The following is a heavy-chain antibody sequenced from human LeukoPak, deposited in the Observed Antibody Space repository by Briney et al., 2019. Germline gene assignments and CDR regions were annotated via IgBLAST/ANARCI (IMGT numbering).Heavy chain of an antibody. CDR1: GYTFTGYY. J-gene: IGHJ4*02. V-gene: IGHV1-2*02. Sequence: ASVKVSCKASGYTFTGYYMHWVRQAPGQGLECMGWINLNSGGTGYAQRFQGRVTMTRDTSISTAYMELSSLRSDDTAVYYCARVPGQWPAQGFDYWGQGTLVTVSS. CDR3: ARVPGQWPAQGFDY. D-gene: IGHD6-19*01. CDR2: INLNSGGT.